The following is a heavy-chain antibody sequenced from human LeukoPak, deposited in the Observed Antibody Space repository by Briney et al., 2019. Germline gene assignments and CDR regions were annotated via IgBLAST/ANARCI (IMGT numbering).Heavy chain of an antibody. D-gene: IGHD3-9*01. CDR3: ASLPGYDILTGYYLDAFDI. J-gene: IGHJ3*02. Sequence: GGSLRLSCAASGFTFSDYYMRWIRQAPGKGLEWVSYISRSGSTIYYADSVKGRFTISRDNAKNSLYRQMNSLRAEDTPVYYCASLPGYDILTGYYLDAFDIWGQGTMVTVSS. V-gene: IGHV3-11*01. CDR2: ISRSGSTI. CDR1: GFTFSDYY.